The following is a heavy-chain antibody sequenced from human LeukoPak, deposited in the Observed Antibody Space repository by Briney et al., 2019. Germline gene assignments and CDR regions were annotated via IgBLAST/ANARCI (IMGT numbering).Heavy chain of an antibody. V-gene: IGHV3-21*01. Sequence: GGSLRLSCAASGFILSDYNMNWFLQAPGKGLEWVSFITISGTYITYAHSVKGRFTISRDNAKNSLYLQMNGLRAEDTAVYYCARDLSATARAYDYWGQGTRVTVSS. CDR2: ITISGTYI. CDR1: GFILSDYN. CDR3: ARDLSATARAYDY. D-gene: IGHD2-15*01. J-gene: IGHJ4*02.